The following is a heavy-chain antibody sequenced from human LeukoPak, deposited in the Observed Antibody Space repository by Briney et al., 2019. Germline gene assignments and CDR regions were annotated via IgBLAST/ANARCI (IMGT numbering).Heavy chain of an antibody. CDR2: IKSKLNGGTT. Sequence: GGSLRLSCAASGFTFSKAWMSWVRQAPGKGLEWVARIKSKLNGGTTDYAAPVRGRFTISRDDSKNMVYLQMNSLKIEDTAMYYCTAERGSYYIFWGQGTLVTVSS. V-gene: IGHV3-15*01. J-gene: IGHJ4*02. CDR1: GFTFSKAW. CDR3: TAERGSYYIF. D-gene: IGHD1-26*01.